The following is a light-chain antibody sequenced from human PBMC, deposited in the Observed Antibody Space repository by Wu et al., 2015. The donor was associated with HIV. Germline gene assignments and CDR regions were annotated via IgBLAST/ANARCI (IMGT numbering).Light chain of an antibody. CDR1: QSLGTN. CDR3: QHYDPSSPWT. V-gene: IGKV3-20*01. J-gene: IGKJ1*01. Sequence: IVLTQSPATLSLSPGERATLSCRASQSLGTNLAWYQQKPGQAPRLLIYGVSSRATGIPARFSGSGSGTDFTLTISRLEPEDFAVYYCQHYDPSSPWTFGQGTRVEIK. CDR2: GVS.